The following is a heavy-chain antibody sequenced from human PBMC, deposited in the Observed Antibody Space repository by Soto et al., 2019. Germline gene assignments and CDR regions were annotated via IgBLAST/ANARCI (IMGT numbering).Heavy chain of an antibody. CDR3: ASEWRHDGLDY. D-gene: IGHD5-18*01. V-gene: IGHV3-30-3*01. Sequence: GGALRVSCAASGFTSSSYAMHWVRQARGKGLEWVAVISYEGSNKYYADSVKGRFTISRDNSKSTLYLQMNSLRAEDTAVYYCASEWRHDGLDYWGQGTLVTVSS. CDR1: GFTSSSYA. CDR2: ISYEGSNK. J-gene: IGHJ4*02.